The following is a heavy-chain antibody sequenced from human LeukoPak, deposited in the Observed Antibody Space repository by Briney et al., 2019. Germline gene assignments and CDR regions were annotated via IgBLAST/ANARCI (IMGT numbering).Heavy chain of an antibody. V-gene: IGHV3-21*01. D-gene: IGHD6-13*01. CDR2: ISSSSSYI. Sequence: GGSLRLSCAASRFTFSSYSMNWVRQAPGKGLEWVSSISSSSSYIYYADSVKGRFTISRDNAKNSLYLQMNSLRAEDTAVYYCARVGDSSSPGYFDYWGQGTLVTVSS. J-gene: IGHJ4*02. CDR1: RFTFSSYS. CDR3: ARVGDSSSPGYFDY.